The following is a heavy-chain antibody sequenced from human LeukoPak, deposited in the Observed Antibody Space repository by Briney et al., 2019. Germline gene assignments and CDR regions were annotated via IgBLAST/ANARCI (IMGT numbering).Heavy chain of an antibody. V-gene: IGHV3-21*01. CDR1: GFTFSSYS. D-gene: IGHD2-21*02. CDR2: ISSSSTYI. Sequence: PGGSLRLSCAASGFTFSSYSMTWVRQAPGKGLEWVSSISSSSTYIYYADSMEGRFTISRYNANNSLYLQMNSLRAEDTAVYYCARERGRHFVLETAFDSWGQGTLVTVSS. CDR3: ARERGRHFVLETAFDS. J-gene: IGHJ4*02.